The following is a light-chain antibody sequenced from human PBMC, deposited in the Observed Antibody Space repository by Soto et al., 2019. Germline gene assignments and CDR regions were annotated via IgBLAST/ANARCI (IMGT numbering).Light chain of an antibody. V-gene: IGKV3D-15*01. Sequence: IVMTQSPVTLSVSPGERATLSCRASQSLGSALAWYQQKPGQAPRLLIYAASSRVTNIPARISGSGSGTQFTHTISSLQSEDAAVYYCQQNHNWPCTFGQGTKLEIK. CDR2: AAS. CDR3: QQNHNWPCT. J-gene: IGKJ2*02. CDR1: QSLGSA.